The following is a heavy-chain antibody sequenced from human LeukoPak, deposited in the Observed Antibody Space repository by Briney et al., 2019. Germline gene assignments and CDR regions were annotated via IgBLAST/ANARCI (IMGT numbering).Heavy chain of an antibody. Sequence: ASVKVSCKASGYTFTGYYMHWVRQAPGQGLEWMGWINPNSGGTNYAQKFQGRVTMTRDTSISTAYMELSRLTSDDTAVFYCAREKGDYESGVGSLMGNWGQGTLVTVSS. CDR3: AREKGDYESGVGSLMGN. CDR2: INPNSGGT. CDR1: GYTFTGYY. J-gene: IGHJ4*02. D-gene: IGHD4-17*01. V-gene: IGHV1-2*02.